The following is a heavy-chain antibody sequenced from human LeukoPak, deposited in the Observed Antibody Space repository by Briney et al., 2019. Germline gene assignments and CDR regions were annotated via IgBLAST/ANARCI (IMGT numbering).Heavy chain of an antibody. V-gene: IGHV3-66*02. CDR2: IYSGGST. Sequence: GGSLRLSCAASGFTFSSYAMSWVRQAPGKGLEWVSVIYSGGSTYYADSVKGRFTISRDNSKNTLYLQMNSLRAEDTAVYYCASNSGSADDYYYYYMDVWGKGTTVTVSS. CDR3: ASNSGSADDYYYYYMDV. J-gene: IGHJ6*03. CDR1: GFTFSSYA. D-gene: IGHD1-26*01.